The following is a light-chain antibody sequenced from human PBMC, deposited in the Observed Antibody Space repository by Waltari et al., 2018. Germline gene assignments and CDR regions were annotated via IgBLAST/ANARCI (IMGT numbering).Light chain of an antibody. CDR1: SSDVGGYNY. V-gene: IGLV2-11*01. CDR3: CSYAGP. CDR2: DVT. J-gene: IGLJ2*01. Sequence: QSALTQPRSVSGSPGQSVAISCTGTSSDVGGYNYVSWYQQHPGKAPKLMIYDVTKRPPGGPAVFSGSKSGNTASLTISGLQADDEADYYCCSYAGPFGGGTKLTVL.